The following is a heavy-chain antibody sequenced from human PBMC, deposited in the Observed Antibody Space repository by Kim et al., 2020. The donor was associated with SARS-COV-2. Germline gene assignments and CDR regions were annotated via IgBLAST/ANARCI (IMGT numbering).Heavy chain of an antibody. D-gene: IGHD2-15*01. V-gene: IGHV4-34*01. Sequence: SETLSLTCAVYGGSFSGYYWSWIRQPPGKGLEWIGEINHSGSTNYNPSLKSRVTISVDTSKNQFSLKLSSVTAADTAVYYCARSNKISHFYYYYYGIDI. CDR1: GGSFSGYY. CDR2: INHSGST. J-gene: IGHJ6*01. CDR3: ARSNKISHFYYYYYGIDI.